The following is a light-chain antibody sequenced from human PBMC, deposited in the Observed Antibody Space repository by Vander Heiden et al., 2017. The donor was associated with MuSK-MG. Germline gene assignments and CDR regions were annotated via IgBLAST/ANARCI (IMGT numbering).Light chain of an antibody. V-gene: IGLV2-14*03. CDR3: SSYTSSSPPPL. Sequence: QSPLTQPASVSGSPGQSNTISCTGTISAGGGHNYVSRYKQQPGKAPKPMLYDVRKRPSGVSSRFAGSNAGNTASPTISGLQAEDEADYYCSSYTSSSPPPLFGGGTKLTVL. CDR2: DVR. CDR1: ISAGGGHNY. J-gene: IGLJ2*01.